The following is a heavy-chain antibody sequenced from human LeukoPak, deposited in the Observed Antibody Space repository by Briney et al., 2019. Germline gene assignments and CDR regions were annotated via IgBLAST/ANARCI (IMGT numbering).Heavy chain of an antibody. V-gene: IGHV4-59*08. J-gene: IGHJ6*02. Sequence: NTSETLSLTCTVSGGSISSYYWSWIRQPPGKGLEWIGYIYYSGSTNYNPSLKSRVTISVDTSKNQFSLKLSSVTAADTAVYYCARRRAGGMDVWGQGTTVTVSS. CDR1: GGSISSYY. CDR2: IYYSGST. CDR3: ARRRAGGMDV.